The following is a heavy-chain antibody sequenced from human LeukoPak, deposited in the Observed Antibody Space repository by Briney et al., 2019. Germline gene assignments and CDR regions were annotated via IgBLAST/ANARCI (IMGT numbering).Heavy chain of an antibody. V-gene: IGHV4-59*08. J-gene: IGHJ4*02. CDR3: ARRSGYSYGENFDY. Sequence: PSETLSLTCSVSGFSISNDYHWGWIRQPPGKGLEWIGYIYYSGSTNYNPSLKSRVTISVDTSKNQFSLKLSSVTAADTAVYYCARRSGYSYGENFDYWGQGTLVTVSS. D-gene: IGHD5-18*01. CDR1: GFSISNDYH. CDR2: IYYSGST.